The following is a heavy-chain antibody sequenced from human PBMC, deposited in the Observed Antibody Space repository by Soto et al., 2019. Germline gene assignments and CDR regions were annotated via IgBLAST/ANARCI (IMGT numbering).Heavy chain of an antibody. V-gene: IGHV3-74*01. CDR2: INSDGSST. CDR1: GFTFSSYW. J-gene: IGHJ3*02. D-gene: IGHD3-22*01. CDR3: ARDYYDSSGYFGSSAFDI. Sequence: GGSLRLSCAASGFTFSSYWMHWVRQAPGKGLVWVSRINSDGSSTSYADSVKGRFTISRDNAKNTLYLQMNSLRAEDTAVYYCARDYYDSSGYFGSSAFDIWGQGTMVTVSS.